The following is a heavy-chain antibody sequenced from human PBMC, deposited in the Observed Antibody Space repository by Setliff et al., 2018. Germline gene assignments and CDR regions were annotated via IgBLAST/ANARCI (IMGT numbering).Heavy chain of an antibody. CDR2: IYTSGST. V-gene: IGHV4-61*09. CDR1: GGSISSGSYY. CDR3: AGEQSNYDFWSGYYGGYYYYMDV. D-gene: IGHD3-3*01. Sequence: SETLSLTCTVSGGSISSGSYYWSWIRQPAGKGLEWIGHIYTSGSTNYNPSLKSRVTISVDTSKNQFSLKLSSVTAADTAVYYCAGEQSNYDFWSGYYGGYYYYMDVWGKGTTVTVSS. J-gene: IGHJ6*03.